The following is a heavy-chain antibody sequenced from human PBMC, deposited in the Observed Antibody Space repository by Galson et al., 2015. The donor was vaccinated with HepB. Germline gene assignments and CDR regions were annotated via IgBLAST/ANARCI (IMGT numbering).Heavy chain of an antibody. CDR2: IIPNFGTA. CDR1: GGTFSSYA. Sequence: SVKVSCKASGGTFSSYAISWVRQAPGQGLEWMGGIIPNFGTANYAQKFQGRVTITADESTSTAYMELSSLRSEDTAVYYCARDTPYCTGGVCYGFDPWGQGTLVTVSS. J-gene: IGHJ5*02. V-gene: IGHV1-69*13. D-gene: IGHD2-8*02. CDR3: ARDTPYCTGGVCYGFDP.